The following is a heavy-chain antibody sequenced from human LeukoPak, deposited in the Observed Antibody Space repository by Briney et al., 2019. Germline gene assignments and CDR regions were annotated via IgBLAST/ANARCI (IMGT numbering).Heavy chain of an antibody. CDR1: GYTFTSYG. CDR2: ISAYNGNT. J-gene: IGHJ6*03. CDR3: ARKDYYYYYMDV. V-gene: IGHV1-18*01. Sequence: ASVKVSCKASGYTFTSYGISWVRQAPGQGLEWMGWISAYNGNTNYAQKLQGRVTMTTDTSTSTAYMELRSLRSGDTAVYYCARKDYYYYYMDVWGKGTTVTVSS.